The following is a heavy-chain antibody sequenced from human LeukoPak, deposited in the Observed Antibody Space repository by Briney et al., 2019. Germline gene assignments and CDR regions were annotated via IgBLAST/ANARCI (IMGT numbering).Heavy chain of an antibody. CDR2: ISSSGGST. J-gene: IGHJ3*02. CDR1: GFTFSRYA. CDR3: VKSAGFDWLSPLDAFDN. V-gene: IGHV3-64D*06. Sequence: GGSLRLSCSASGFTFSRYAMHWVRQAPGKGLEYVSAISSSGGSTYYADSVKGRFTISRDNSKDTLYLQMSSLRAEDTTVYYCVKSAGFDWLSPLDAFDNWGQGTMVTVSS. D-gene: IGHD3-9*01.